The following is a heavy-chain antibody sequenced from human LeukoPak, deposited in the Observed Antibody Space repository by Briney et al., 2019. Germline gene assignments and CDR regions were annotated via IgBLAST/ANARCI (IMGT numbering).Heavy chain of an antibody. J-gene: IGHJ5*02. CDR3: ARGDPHADL. CDR1: GFDLNTYE. Sequence: GGSLRLSCAASGFDLNTYEMNWVRQAPGKGLEWIADITISGHTKNYADSVRGRFTISRDNAGTSLYLQMNSLRVEDTGVYYCARGDPHADLWGQGTLVTVSS. V-gene: IGHV3-48*03. CDR2: ITISGHTK.